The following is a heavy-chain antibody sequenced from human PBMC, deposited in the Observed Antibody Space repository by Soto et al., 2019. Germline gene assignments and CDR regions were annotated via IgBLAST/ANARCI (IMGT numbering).Heavy chain of an antibody. J-gene: IGHJ3*02. Sequence: QLQLQESGSGLVKPSQTLSLTCAVSGGSISSGGYSWSWIRQPPGKGLEWIGYIYYGRTYYNPSLKSRVTISVDRSKNQFSLKLSSVTAADTAVYYCARTPDIWGQGTMVTVSS. CDR2: IYYGRT. CDR1: GGSISSGGYS. V-gene: IGHV4-30-2*01. CDR3: ARTPDI.